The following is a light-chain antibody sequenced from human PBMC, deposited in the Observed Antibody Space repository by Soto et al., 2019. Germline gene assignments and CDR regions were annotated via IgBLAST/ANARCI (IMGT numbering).Light chain of an antibody. CDR3: ASYADTSDFVI. CDR2: EVR. J-gene: IGLJ2*01. Sequence: QSALTQPPSASGSPGQSVTISCTGTSGDIGGYHYVSWYQHHPGKAPKLIIYEVRKRPSGIPARFSGSMSGSTASLTVSGLQAEDESDYFGASYADTSDFVIFGGGTKVTVL. V-gene: IGLV2-8*01. CDR1: SGDIGGYHY.